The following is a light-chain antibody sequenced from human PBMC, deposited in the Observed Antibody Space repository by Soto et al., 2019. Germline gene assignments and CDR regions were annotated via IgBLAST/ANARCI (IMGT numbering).Light chain of an antibody. V-gene: IGKV1-5*03. Sequence: DIQMTQSPSTLSASVGDRVTITCRASQSISSWLAWYQQKPGKSPKLLIYKASSLESGVPSRFSGSGSGTEFTLTISSLQPDDFATYYCQQYNSYWLTFGGGTKVEIK. CDR1: QSISSW. CDR3: QQYNSYWLT. CDR2: KAS. J-gene: IGKJ4*01.